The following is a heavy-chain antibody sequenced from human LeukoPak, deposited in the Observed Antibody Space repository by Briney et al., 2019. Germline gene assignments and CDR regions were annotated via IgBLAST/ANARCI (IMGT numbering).Heavy chain of an antibody. CDR3: AKYGPYDFWSGSIGIFDY. D-gene: IGHD3-3*01. CDR2: ISGSGGST. J-gene: IGHJ4*02. Sequence: GGSLRLSCAAPGFTFSSYAMSWVRQAPGKGLEWVSAISGSGGSTYYADSVKGRFTISRDNSKNTLYLQMNSLRAEDTAVYYCAKYGPYDFWSGSIGIFDYWGQGTLVTVSS. V-gene: IGHV3-23*01. CDR1: GFTFSSYA.